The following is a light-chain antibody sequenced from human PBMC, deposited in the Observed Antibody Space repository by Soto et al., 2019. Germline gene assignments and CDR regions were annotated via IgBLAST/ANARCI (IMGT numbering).Light chain of an antibody. Sequence: QSALTQPPSVSGAPGRRVTISCTGSSSNIGAGYDVHWYLQLPGTAPKLIIYGNTNRPSGVPDRFSGSKSGSSASLAITGLQAEDEADYYCQSHDSSLHASVFGTGTKVTVL. V-gene: IGLV1-40*01. CDR3: QSHDSSLHASV. J-gene: IGLJ1*01. CDR2: GNT. CDR1: SSNIGAGYD.